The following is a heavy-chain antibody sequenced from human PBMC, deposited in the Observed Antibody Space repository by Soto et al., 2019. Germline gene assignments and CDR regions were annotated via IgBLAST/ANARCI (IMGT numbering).Heavy chain of an antibody. J-gene: IGHJ6*02. V-gene: IGHV5-10-1*01. D-gene: IGHD6-19*01. CDR2: IDPSDSYS. CDR1: AYTFTNKW. Sequence: PGESLKISCAYTFTNKWISWVRQMPGKGLEWMGRIDPSDSYSKYSPSFQGHVTFSVDKSITTAYLQWSSLRASDTAVYYCATPGAVAGHFGLDVWGQGTSVTVSS. CDR3: ATPGAVAGHFGLDV.